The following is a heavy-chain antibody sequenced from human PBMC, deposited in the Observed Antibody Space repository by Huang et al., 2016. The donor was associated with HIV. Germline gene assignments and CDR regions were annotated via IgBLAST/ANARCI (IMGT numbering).Heavy chain of an antibody. D-gene: IGHD2-15*01. CDR1: GYTVSELS. V-gene: IGHV1-24*01. Sequence: QVQLVESGAELKKPGASVRVSCKVSGYTVSELSLHWVRQAPEKRLEGMGGFAPEEGETIYAQRLQGRDTMTEETSTDTAYMELSSLRPEDTAVYYCATSTPDVGAGVLRSAFDIWGQGTMVTVSS. J-gene: IGHJ3*02. CDR3: ATSTPDVGAGVLRSAFDI. CDR2: FAPEEGET.